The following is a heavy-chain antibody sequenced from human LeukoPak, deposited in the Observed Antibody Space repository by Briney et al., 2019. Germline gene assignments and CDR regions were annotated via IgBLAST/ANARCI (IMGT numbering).Heavy chain of an antibody. CDR3: ARETKDIYSPSWGLYDTYYYIDA. Sequence: SQTLSLTCAVSPGAMYSGLYYWTWIRQPAGKGLEWVGRISNNGGTAHNPSLRSRVTITVDTSNNHLSLKLTSVTAADTAVYYCARETKDIYSPSWGLYDTYYYIDAWGKGTTVTVSS. CDR1: PGAMYSGLYY. D-gene: IGHD5/OR15-5a*01. J-gene: IGHJ6*03. V-gene: IGHV4-61*02. CDR2: ISNNGGT.